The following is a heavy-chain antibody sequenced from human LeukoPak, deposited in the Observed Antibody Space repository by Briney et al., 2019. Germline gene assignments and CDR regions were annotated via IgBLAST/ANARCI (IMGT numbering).Heavy chain of an antibody. CDR3: AIIALVPM. CDR2: ITPVFDMA. CDR1: GGTFNNYA. V-gene: IGHV1-69*04. Sequence: GSSVKVSCKVSGGTFNNYAISWVRQAPGQGLEWMGRITPVFDMANYAQKFQGTVTITADKSTSTVYMELSSLRNEDTAVSYCAIIALVPMWGQGTKVTVSS. D-gene: IGHD6-19*01. J-gene: IGHJ3*02.